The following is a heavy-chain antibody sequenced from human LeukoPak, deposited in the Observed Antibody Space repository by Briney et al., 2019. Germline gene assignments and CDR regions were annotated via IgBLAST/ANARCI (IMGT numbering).Heavy chain of an antibody. D-gene: IGHD7-27*01. V-gene: IGHV3-23*01. CDR2: ISGSGGST. J-gene: IGHJ4*02. CDR1: GFTFSSYA. Sequence: GGSLRLSCAASGFTFSSYAMSWVRQAPGKGLEWVSAISGSGGSTYYADSVKGRFTISRDNAKNSLYLQMNSLRAEDTAVYYCARDTWGYFDYWGQGTLVTVSS. CDR3: ARDTWGYFDY.